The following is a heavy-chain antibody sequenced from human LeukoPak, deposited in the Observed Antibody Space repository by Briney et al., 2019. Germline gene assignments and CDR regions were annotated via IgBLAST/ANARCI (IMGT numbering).Heavy chain of an antibody. D-gene: IGHD2-2*01. CDR2: MNQDGSDK. CDR1: GFTFSNYW. J-gene: IGHJ5*02. V-gene: IGHV3-7*03. Sequence: PGGSLRLSCAASGFTFSNYWMSWVRQAPGKGLEWVANMNQDGSDKYYVDSVKGRFTISRDNAKNSLYLQMNSLRAEDTAVYYCARDVIPGGNKCFDPWGQGTLVTVSS. CDR3: ARDVIPGGNKCFDP.